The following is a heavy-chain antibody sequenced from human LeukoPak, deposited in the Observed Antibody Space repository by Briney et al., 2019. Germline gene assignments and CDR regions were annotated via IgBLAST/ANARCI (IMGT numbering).Heavy chain of an antibody. CDR2: IRSKANSYAT. V-gene: IGHV3-73*01. CDR1: GFTFSGSA. CDR3: TRQEYYYGSGSYWSGAFDI. Sequence: GGSLRLSCAASGFTFSGSAMHWVRQASRKGLEWVGRIRSKANSYATAYAASVKGRFTISRDDSKNTAYLEMNSLKTEDTAVYYCTRQEYYYGSGSYWSGAFDIWGQGTMVTVSS. J-gene: IGHJ3*02. D-gene: IGHD3-10*01.